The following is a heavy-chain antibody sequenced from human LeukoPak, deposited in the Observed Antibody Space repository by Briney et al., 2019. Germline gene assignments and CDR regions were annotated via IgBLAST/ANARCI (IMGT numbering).Heavy chain of an antibody. J-gene: IGHJ4*02. CDR2: ISGSGGST. V-gene: IGHV3-23*01. Sequence: GGSLRLSCAASGFTFSSYAMSWVRQAPGKGLEWVSAISGSGGSTYYADSVKGRFTISRDNSKNTLYLQMNSLRAEDTAVYYCAKGQASDSSGYLAYFDYWGQGTLVTVSS. D-gene: IGHD3-22*01. CDR1: GFTFSSYA. CDR3: AKGQASDSSGYLAYFDY.